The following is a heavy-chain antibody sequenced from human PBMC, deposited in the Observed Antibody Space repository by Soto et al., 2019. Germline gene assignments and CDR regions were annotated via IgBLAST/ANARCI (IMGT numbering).Heavy chain of an antibody. CDR2: IISIFGTP. V-gene: IGHV1-69*13. J-gene: IGHJ4*02. CDR3: ARDLGGGYAPGDY. CDR1: GGTFSTYA. Sequence: SVKVSCKAPGGTFSTYAISWVRQAPGQGLEWMGGIISIFGTPNYSQKFQGRVTITADESTSTGYMELNNLRSDDTAIYYCARDLGGGYAPGDYWGQGTQVTVSS. D-gene: IGHD2-15*01.